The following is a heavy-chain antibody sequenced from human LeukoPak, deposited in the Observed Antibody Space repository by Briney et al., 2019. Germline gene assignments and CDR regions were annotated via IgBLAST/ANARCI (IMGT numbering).Heavy chain of an antibody. D-gene: IGHD5-24*01. CDR1: GGSISSYY. J-gene: IGHJ4*02. CDR3: ARQDGYTIDY. V-gene: IGHV4-59*08. Sequence: SETLSLTCTVSGGSISSYYWSWIRQPPGKGLECIGYIYYSGSTNYNPSLKSRVTISVDTSKNQFSLKLSSVTAADTAVYYCARQDGYTIDYWGQGTLVTVSS. CDR2: IYYSGST.